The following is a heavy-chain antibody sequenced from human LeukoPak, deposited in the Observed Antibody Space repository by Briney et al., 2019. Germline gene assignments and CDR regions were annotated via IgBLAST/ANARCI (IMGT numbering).Heavy chain of an antibody. CDR3: ARDQEGFDY. J-gene: IGHJ4*02. Sequence: ASVKVSCKASGYTFTSNYIHWVRQAPGQGLEWMGMTYPRDGSTSYAQKFQGRVTVTRDTSTSTVHMELSGLRSEDTAVYYCARDQEGFDYWGQGTLVTVSS. V-gene: IGHV1-46*01. CDR2: TYPRDGST. CDR1: GYTFTSNY.